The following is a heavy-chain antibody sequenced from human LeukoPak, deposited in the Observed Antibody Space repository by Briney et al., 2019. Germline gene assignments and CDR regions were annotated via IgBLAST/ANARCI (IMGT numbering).Heavy chain of an antibody. CDR3: ARDQEGFDY. J-gene: IGHJ4*02. Sequence: ASVKVSCKASGYTFTSNYIHWVRQAPGQGLEWMGMTYPRDGSTSYAQKFQGRVTVTRDTSTSTVHMELSGLRSEDTAVYYCARDQEGFDYWGQGTLVTVSS. V-gene: IGHV1-46*01. CDR2: TYPRDGST. CDR1: GYTFTSNY.